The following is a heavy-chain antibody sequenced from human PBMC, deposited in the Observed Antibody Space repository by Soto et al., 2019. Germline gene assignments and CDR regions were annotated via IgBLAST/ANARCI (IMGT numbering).Heavy chain of an antibody. CDR1: GYTFTSSD. J-gene: IGHJ4*02. Sequence: QVQLVQSGAEVKKSGASVKVSCKASGYTFTSSDINWVRQATGQGLEWMGWMNPNTGNTGDTQRFQGXVXXXRXVSITTAYMELSSLRSDDTAVYYCARGRIVGAAFDYWGQGTLVTVSS. CDR2: MNPNTGNT. V-gene: IGHV1-8*01. CDR3: ARGRIVGAAFDY. D-gene: IGHD1-26*01.